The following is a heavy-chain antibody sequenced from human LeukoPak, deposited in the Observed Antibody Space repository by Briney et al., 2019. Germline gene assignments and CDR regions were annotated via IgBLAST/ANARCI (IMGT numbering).Heavy chain of an antibody. CDR3: ARDCIGCHGFDY. CDR1: GYTFTGYY. V-gene: IGHV1-18*04. CDR2: VSAHGDNT. J-gene: IGHJ4*02. Sequence: ASEKVSCKASGYTFTGYYMHWVRQAPGQGLEWMGWVSAHGDNTNYVQKIQGRVTMTTDTSTSTAYMELRSLRSDDTAVYYCARDCIGCHGFDYWGQGTLVTVSS. D-gene: IGHD2-15*01.